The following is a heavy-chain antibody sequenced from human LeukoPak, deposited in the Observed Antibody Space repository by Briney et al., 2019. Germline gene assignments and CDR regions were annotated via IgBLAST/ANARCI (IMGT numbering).Heavy chain of an antibody. CDR3: AKASFTIAAASTQFDY. D-gene: IGHD6-13*01. CDR2: ISGSGGST. J-gene: IGHJ4*02. CDR1: GFTFSSYA. Sequence: GGSLRLSCAASGFTFSSYAMSWVRQAPGKGLQWVSAISGSGGSTYYADSVKGRFTISRDNSKNTLYLQMNSLRAEDTAVYYCAKASFTIAAASTQFDYWGQGTLVTVSS. V-gene: IGHV3-23*01.